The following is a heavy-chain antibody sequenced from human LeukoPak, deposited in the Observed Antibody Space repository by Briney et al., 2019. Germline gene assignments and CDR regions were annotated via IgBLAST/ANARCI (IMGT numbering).Heavy chain of an antibody. CDR2: INRSRGI. CDR3: ARGRVVGDYVIDS. V-gene: IGHV4-34*01. D-gene: IGHD3-16*01. CDR1: GGSFSDYY. J-gene: IGHJ4*02. Sequence: PSETLSLTCAVYGGSFSDYYWSWIRQPPGKRLEWIGQINRSRGISYNPSLKSRVTLSVDTPKNQFSLKVTSTTAPHTALYYCARGRVVGDYVIDSWGQGTLVTVSS.